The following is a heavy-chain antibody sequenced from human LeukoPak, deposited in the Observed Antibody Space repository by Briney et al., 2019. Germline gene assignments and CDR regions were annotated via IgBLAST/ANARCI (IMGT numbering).Heavy chain of an antibody. CDR1: RFTFSSYA. D-gene: IGHD3-9*01. CDR3: AKHYDILTGYYVGSFDY. Sequence: PGGSLRLSCAASRFTFSSYAMSWVRQAPGKGLEWVSAISGSGGSTYYADSVKGRFTISRDNSKNTLYLQMNSLRAEDTAVYYCAKHYDILTGYYVGSFDYWGQGTLVTVSS. J-gene: IGHJ4*02. CDR2: ISGSGGST. V-gene: IGHV3-23*01.